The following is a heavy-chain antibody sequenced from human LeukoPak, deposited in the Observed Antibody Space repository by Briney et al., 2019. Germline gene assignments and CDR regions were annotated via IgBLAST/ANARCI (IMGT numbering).Heavy chain of an antibody. Sequence: PSETLSLTCTVSVGSINSISYYWDWIRQPPGKGLEWIVSVYYTGSTYDNPSLKRRVTISVDTSKSQISLKMSSVTAAGTAMYFCAREIRVAARRFDYWGQGTLLTVSS. CDR2: VYYTGST. CDR3: AREIRVAARRFDY. J-gene: IGHJ4*02. CDR1: VGSINSISYY. D-gene: IGHD6-6*01. V-gene: IGHV4-39*07.